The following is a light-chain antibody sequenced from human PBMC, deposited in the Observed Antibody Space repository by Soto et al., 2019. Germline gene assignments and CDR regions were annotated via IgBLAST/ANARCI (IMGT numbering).Light chain of an antibody. J-gene: IGLJ1*01. CDR1: XXIVCAYAF. CDR2: EVI. V-gene: IGLV2-14*03. CDR3: SSYTSSSTRV. Sequence: GXXXIVCAYAFVSWYQQHPDKASKLMIYEVINLSSWVFTRFSGSKSVNTATLTISGLQAEDEADYYCSSYTSSSTRVFGTGTKVTVL.